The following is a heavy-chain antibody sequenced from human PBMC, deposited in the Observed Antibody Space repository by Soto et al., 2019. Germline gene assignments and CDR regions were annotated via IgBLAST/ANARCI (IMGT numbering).Heavy chain of an antibody. V-gene: IGHV4-59*01. CDR2: IHYSGTT. Sequence: SETLSLTCTVSGGSMRNYFCTWIRQPPGKGLEWIGYIHYSGTTSLFPSYNPSLRSRVTISEDTSKNQFSLKLLSVTTADTAVYFCAAGEASSRNLAPYYLDFWGQGTLVTVSS. CDR3: AAGEASSRNLAPYYLDF. D-gene: IGHD6-13*01. J-gene: IGHJ4*02. CDR1: GGSMRNYF.